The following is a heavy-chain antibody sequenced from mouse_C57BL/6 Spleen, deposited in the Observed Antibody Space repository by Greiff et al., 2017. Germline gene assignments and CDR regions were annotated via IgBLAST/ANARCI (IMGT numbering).Heavy chain of an antibody. Sequence: EVQLQQSGPELVKPGASVKMSCKASGYTFTDYNMHWVKQSHGKSLEWIGYINPNNGGTSYNQKFKGKATLTVNKSSSTAYMELRSLTSEDSAVYYCARGGRAMITTDYFDYWAKAPLSQSPQ. D-gene: IGHD2-4*01. J-gene: IGHJ2*01. CDR1: GYTFTDYN. CDR3: ARGGRAMITTDYFDY. CDR2: INPNNGGT. V-gene: IGHV1-22*01.